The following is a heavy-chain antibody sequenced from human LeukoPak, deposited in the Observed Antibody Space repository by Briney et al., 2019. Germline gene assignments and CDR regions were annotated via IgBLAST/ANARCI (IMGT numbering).Heavy chain of an antibody. Sequence: SETLSLTCTVSGGSISSYYWGWIRQPPGKGLEWIGSIYYSGSTYYNPSLKSRVTISVDTSKNQFSLKLSSVTAADTAVYYCARHAAYYYGSGSPIEYFQHWGQGTLVTVSS. V-gene: IGHV4-39*01. D-gene: IGHD3-10*01. CDR3: ARHAAYYYGSGSPIEYFQH. J-gene: IGHJ1*01. CDR2: IYYSGST. CDR1: GGSISSYY.